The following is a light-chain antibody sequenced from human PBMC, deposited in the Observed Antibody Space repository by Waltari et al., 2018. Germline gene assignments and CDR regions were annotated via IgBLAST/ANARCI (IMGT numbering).Light chain of an antibody. CDR1: SSDVGSYNL. J-gene: IGLJ3*02. V-gene: IGLV2-23*03. Sequence: QSALTQPASVSGSPGQSITISCTGTSSDVGSYNLVSWYQQHPGKAPKLMIYEGSKRPSRVSNRFSGSKSGNTASLTISGLQAEDEADYYCCSYAGSSTFPRVFGGGTKLTVL. CDR2: EGS. CDR3: CSYAGSSTFPRV.